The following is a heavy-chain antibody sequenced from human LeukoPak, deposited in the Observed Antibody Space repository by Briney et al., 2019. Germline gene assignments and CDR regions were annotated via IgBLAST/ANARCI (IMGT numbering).Heavy chain of an antibody. V-gene: IGHV3-48*01. CDR1: GFIFSTYS. Sequence: GGSLRLSCAASGFIFSTYSMNWVRQAPGKGLEWVSYISSSSSTVYYADSVKGRFTISRDNAENSLYLQMNSLGAEDTAVYYCARDDHYNYYYMDVWGTGTTVTVSS. J-gene: IGHJ6*03. CDR2: ISSSSSTV. CDR3: ARDDHYNYYYMDV.